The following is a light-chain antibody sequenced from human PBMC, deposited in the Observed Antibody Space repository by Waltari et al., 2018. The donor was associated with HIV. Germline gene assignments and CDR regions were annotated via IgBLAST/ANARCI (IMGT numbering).Light chain of an antibody. J-gene: IGLJ2*01. Sequence: QSALTQPASVSGSLGQSVTISCTGANSDIGGYNYVSWYQQHPGTAPNLIIHEVSNRPSGVSDRFSGSKSGNTASLTISGLQAEDERDYYCSSFITTTTHVVFGGGTRLTVL. CDR2: EVS. V-gene: IGLV2-14*01. CDR3: SSFITTTTHVV. CDR1: NSDIGGYNY.